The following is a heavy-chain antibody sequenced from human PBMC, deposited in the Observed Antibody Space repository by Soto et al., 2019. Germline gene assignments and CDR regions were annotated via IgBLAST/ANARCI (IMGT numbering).Heavy chain of an antibody. CDR2: ISSSSSYI. D-gene: IGHD2-2*01. Sequence: GGSLRLSCAASGFTFSSYSMNWVRQAPGKGLEWVSSISSSSSYIYYADSVKGRFTISRDNAKNSLYLQMNSLRAEDTAVYYCARDGYCSSTSCYSLHYYYYYMDVWGKGTTVTVSS. CDR3: ARDGYCSSTSCYSLHYYYYYMDV. J-gene: IGHJ6*03. V-gene: IGHV3-21*01. CDR1: GFTFSSYS.